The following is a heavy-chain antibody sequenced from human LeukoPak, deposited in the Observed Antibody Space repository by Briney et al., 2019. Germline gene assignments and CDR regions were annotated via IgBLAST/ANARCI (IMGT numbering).Heavy chain of an antibody. D-gene: IGHD3-10*01. CDR1: GYTFTGYG. J-gene: IGHJ4*02. CDR3: ARGRGVGKSKTFDY. CDR2: ISAYNGNT. Sequence: ASVKVSCKASGYTFTGYGISGVRQAPGLGLGWMGWISAYNGNTNYAQKLQGRVTMTTDTSTSTAYMELRSLRSDDTAVYYCARGRGVGKSKTFDYWGQGTLVTVSS. V-gene: IGHV1-18*01.